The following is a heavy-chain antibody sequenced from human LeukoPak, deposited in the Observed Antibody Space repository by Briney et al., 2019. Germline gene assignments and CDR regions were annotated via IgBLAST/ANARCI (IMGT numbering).Heavy chain of an antibody. D-gene: IGHD1-26*01. Sequence: GGSLRLSCAASGFTFSSNWMHWVRQAPGKGLVWVSRSNEDGSTTNYADSVKGRFTISRDNAKNTLYLQMNSLTAEDTAVYYCVRDLGGRSGHWGQGTLVTVSS. CDR3: VRDLGGRSGH. CDR1: GFTFSSNW. J-gene: IGHJ4*02. V-gene: IGHV3-74*01. CDR2: SNEDGSTT.